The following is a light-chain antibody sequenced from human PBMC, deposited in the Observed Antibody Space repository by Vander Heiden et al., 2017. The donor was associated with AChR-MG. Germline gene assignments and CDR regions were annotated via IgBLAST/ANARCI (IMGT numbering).Light chain of an antibody. J-gene: IGKJ2*01. Sequence: ETVLTQSPATLSLSQGERATLSCRASQSLSNSYLAWYQQKPGQAPRLLIYGASNRATGIPDRFSGSGSGTDFTLSISRLEPEDFAVYYCQQSGLSFGQGTKLEIK. CDR1: QSLSNSY. CDR3: QQSGLS. V-gene: IGKV3-20*01. CDR2: GAS.